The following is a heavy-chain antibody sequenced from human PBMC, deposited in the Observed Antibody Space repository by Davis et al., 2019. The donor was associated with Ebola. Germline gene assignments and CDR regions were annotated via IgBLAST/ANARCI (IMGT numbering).Heavy chain of an antibody. D-gene: IGHD3-3*01. Sequence: PSETLSLTCTVSGGSISSGDYYWSWIRQPPGKGLEWIGYIYYSGSTYYNPSLKSRVTISVDTSKNQFSLKLSSVTAADTAVYYCARDLKDDFWSGNDAFDIWGQGTMVTVSS. CDR1: GGSISSGDYY. V-gene: IGHV4-30-4*08. CDR3: ARDLKDDFWSGNDAFDI. CDR2: IYYSGST. J-gene: IGHJ3*02.